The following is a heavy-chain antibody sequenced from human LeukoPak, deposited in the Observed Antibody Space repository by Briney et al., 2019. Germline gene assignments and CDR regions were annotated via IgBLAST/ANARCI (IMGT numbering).Heavy chain of an antibody. CDR3: ARAYQLPLF. CDR1: GFTFSTYR. Sequence: PGGSLRLSCAASGFTFSTYRMGWVRQSPGKGLEWVANIKQDGSEKHYVDSVKGRFTISRDNTKNSLYLQMNSLRAEDTAVYYCARAYQLPLFWGQGTLVTVSS. J-gene: IGHJ4*02. V-gene: IGHV3-7*01. CDR2: IKQDGSEK. D-gene: IGHD2-2*01.